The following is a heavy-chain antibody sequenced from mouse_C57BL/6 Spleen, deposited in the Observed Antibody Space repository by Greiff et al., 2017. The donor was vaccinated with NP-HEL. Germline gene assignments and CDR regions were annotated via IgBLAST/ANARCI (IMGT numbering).Heavy chain of an antibody. V-gene: IGHV1-81*01. Sequence: VHLVESGAELARPGASVKLSCKASGYTFTSYGISWVKQRTGQGLEWIGEIYPRSGNTYYNEKFKGKATLTADKSSSTAYMELRSLTSEDSAVYFCAREAGYPAYWGQGTLVTVSA. CDR3: AREAGYPAY. J-gene: IGHJ3*01. CDR1: GYTFTSYG. CDR2: IYPRSGNT.